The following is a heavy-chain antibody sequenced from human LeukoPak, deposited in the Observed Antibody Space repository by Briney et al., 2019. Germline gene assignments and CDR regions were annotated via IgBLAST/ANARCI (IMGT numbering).Heavy chain of an antibody. CDR3: AREYDFWSGYYMYNWFDP. CDR1: GYTLTSYD. V-gene: IGHV1-8*01. D-gene: IGHD3-3*01. CDR2: MNPNSGNT. Sequence: ASVKVSCKASGYTLTSYDINWVRQATGQGLEWMGWMNPNSGNTGYAQKFQGRVTMTRNTSISTAYMELSSLRSEDTAVYYCAREYDFWSGYYMYNWFDPWGQGTLVTVSS. J-gene: IGHJ5*01.